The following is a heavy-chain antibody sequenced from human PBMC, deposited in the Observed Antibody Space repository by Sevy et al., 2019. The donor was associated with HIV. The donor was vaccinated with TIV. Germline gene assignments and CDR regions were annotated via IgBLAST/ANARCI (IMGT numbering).Heavy chain of an antibody. D-gene: IGHD6-13*01. CDR1: GYTFTSYG. V-gene: IGHV1-18*04. CDR3: ARDTRIAAVPFDY. Sequence: ASVKVPCKASGYTFTSYGISWVRQAPGQGLEWMGWISAYNGNTNYALKLQGRVTMPTATSSSKAYMELRSLGSDVSAEYYCARDTRIAAVPFDYWGQGTLVTVSS. J-gene: IGHJ4*02. CDR2: ISAYNGNT.